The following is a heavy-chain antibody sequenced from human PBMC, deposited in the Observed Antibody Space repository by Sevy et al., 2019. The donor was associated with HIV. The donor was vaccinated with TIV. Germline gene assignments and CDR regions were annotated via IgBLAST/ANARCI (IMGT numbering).Heavy chain of an antibody. CDR1: GFTFSDHY. CDR2: VRNKADSYTT. D-gene: IGHD6-13*01. J-gene: IGHJ4*02. CDR3: TTHAGIAAAGRVFDY. Sequence: GSLRLSCAASGFTFSDHYMEWVRQAPGKGLEWVGRVRNKADSYTTEYAASVKGRFTISRDDSKNSLYLLMNSLKTEDTAVYYCTTHAGIAAAGRVFDYWGQGTLVTVSS. V-gene: IGHV3-72*01.